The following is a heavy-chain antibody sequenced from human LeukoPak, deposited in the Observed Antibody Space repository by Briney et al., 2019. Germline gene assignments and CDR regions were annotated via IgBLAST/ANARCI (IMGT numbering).Heavy chain of an antibody. V-gene: IGHV3-11*01. J-gene: IGHJ6*02. CDR2: ISSSGSTI. CDR3: ARAPYSNYVGYYYGMDV. CDR1: GFAFSDYY. Sequence: GGSLRLSCAASGFAFSDYYMSWIRQAPGKGLEWVSYISSSGSTIYYADSVKGRFTTSRDNAKNSLYLQMNSLRAEDTAVYYCARAPYSNYVGYYYGMDVWGQGTTVTVSS. D-gene: IGHD4-11*01.